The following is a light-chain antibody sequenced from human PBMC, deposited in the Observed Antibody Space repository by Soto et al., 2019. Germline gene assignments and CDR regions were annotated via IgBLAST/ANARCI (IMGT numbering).Light chain of an antibody. CDR2: KAS. V-gene: IGKV1-5*03. CDR3: QQYDYSRT. CDR1: QTISSW. J-gene: IGKJ1*01. Sequence: DIQMTQSPSSLSGSVGDRFAITCRASQTISSWLAWYQQKPGKAPKLLIYKASTLKSGVPSRFSGGGSGTDFTLTISSLHSDDFATYYCQQYDYSRTFGRGTKVDIK.